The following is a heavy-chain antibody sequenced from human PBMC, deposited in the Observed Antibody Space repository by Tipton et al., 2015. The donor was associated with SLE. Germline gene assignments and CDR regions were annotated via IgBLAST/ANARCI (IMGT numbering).Heavy chain of an antibody. V-gene: IGHV3-48*03. CDR3: ARDSATLGKFDY. Sequence: GSLRLPCAASGFTLSDYEMNWVRQAPGKGLEWVSYISSSGSTIYYGDSVKGRFTISRDNARNSLYLQMSSLRAEDTATYYCARDSATLGKFDYWGRGTLVTVSS. D-gene: IGHD3-10*01. CDR1: GFTLSDYE. CDR2: ISSSGSTI. J-gene: IGHJ4*02.